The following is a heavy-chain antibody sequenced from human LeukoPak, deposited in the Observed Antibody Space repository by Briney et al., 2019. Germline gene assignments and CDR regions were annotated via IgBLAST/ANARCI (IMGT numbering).Heavy chain of an antibody. CDR3: AGLKEQQLGEDYYYYIDF. D-gene: IGHD6-13*01. Sequence: SETLSLTCTVSGGPISSYYWSWIRQPPGKGLEWIGYIYYSGSTNYNPSLKSRVTISVDTSKNQFSLKLSSVTAADTAVYYCAGLKEQQLGEDYYYYIDFWGKGTTVTISS. V-gene: IGHV4-59*01. CDR2: IYYSGST. J-gene: IGHJ6*03. CDR1: GGPISSYY.